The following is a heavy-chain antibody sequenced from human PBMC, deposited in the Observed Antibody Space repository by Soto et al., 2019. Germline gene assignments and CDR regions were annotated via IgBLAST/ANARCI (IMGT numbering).Heavy chain of an antibody. CDR2: IIPIFGTA. J-gene: IGHJ6*02. CDR1: GGTFSSYA. V-gene: IGHV1-69*13. D-gene: IGHD3-9*01. CDR3: ARALTGAYGMDV. Sequence: SVKVSCKASGGTFSSYAISWVRQAPGQGLEWMGGIIPIFGTANYAQKFQGRVTMTADESTSTAYMELSSLRSEDTAVYYCARALTGAYGMDVWGQGTTVTVSS.